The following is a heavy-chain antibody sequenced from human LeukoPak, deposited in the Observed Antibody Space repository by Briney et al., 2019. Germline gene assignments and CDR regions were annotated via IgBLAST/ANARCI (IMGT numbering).Heavy chain of an antibody. J-gene: IGHJ5*02. CDR1: GGSVSSGSYY. CDR2: IYYSGST. CDR3: ARGLYSSGWSHWFDP. D-gene: IGHD6-19*01. Sequence: PSQTLSLTCTVSGGSVSSGSYYWSWIRQPPGKGLEWIGYIYYSGSTNYNPSLKSRVTISVDTSKNQFSLKLSSVTAADTAVYYCARGLYSSGWSHWFDPWGQGTLVTVSA. V-gene: IGHV4-61*01.